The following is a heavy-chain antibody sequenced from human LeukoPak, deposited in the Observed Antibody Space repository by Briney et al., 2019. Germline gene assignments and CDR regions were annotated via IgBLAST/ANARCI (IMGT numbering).Heavy chain of an antibody. CDR3: ARADRLHGGPYLIGP. V-gene: IGHV1-2*02. D-gene: IGHD2-21*01. CDR2: INPNSGGT. CDR1: GYTSTDYY. Sequence: ASVKVSCKTSGYTSTDYYLHWVRQAPGQGLEWMGWINPNSGGTSSAQKFQGRVTMTRDTSISTVYMEVSWLTSDDTAIYYCARADRLHGGPYLIGPWGQGTLVTVSS. J-gene: IGHJ5*02.